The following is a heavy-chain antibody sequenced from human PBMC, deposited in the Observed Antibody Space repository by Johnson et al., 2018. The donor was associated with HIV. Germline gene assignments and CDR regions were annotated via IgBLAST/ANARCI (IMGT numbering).Heavy chain of an antibody. V-gene: IGHV3-30*02. CDR2: IRYDGSNK. D-gene: IGHD3-22*01. Sequence: QVQLVESGGGVVQPGGSLRLSCAASGFTFSSYGMHWVRQAPGKGLEWVAFIRYDGSNKYYADSVKGRFTISRDNSKNTLYLQMNSLRAEDTAVYYCARAYDSSGYYYGGDAFDIWGQGT. CDR1: GFTFSSYG. CDR3: ARAYDSSGYYYGGDAFDI. J-gene: IGHJ3*02.